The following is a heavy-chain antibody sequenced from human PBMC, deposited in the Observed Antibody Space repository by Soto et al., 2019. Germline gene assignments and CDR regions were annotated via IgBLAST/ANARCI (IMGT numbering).Heavy chain of an antibody. CDR1: GYTFTSYA. CDR2: INAGNGNT. V-gene: IGHV1-3*01. D-gene: IGHD3-10*01. J-gene: IGHJ4*02. CDR3: AISGEAVGFGELRPLTNLAF. Sequence: GASAKVSCKASGYTFTSYAMHWVRQAHGQRLEWMGWINAGNGNTKYSQKFQGRVTITRDTSASTAYMELSSLRSEDTAVYYCAISGEAVGFGELRPLTNLAFRGQGTLVPVSS.